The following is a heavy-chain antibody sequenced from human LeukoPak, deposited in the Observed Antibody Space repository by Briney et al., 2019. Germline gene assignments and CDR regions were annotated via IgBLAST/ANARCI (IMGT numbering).Heavy chain of an antibody. CDR2: IGYDGRFK. J-gene: IGHJ4*02. V-gene: IGHV3-30*04. CDR3: ARDPKAGSPDFFDS. Sequence: GGSLRLSCATSGFTFNNYPMHWVRQAPGKGLEWVAVIGYDGRFKFHSDSVKGRFTISRDDSKNTLYLQMNSLRPEDTALYYCARDPKAGSPDFFDSSGQGTLVTVST. D-gene: IGHD3-10*01. CDR1: GFTFNNYP.